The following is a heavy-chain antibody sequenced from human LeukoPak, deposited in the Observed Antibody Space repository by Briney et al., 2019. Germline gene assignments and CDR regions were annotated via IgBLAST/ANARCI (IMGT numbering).Heavy chain of an antibody. CDR2: IKQDGSEK. D-gene: IGHD3-22*01. CDR3: ARQYAEYYYDSGGYNDY. Sequence: GGSLRLSCASSGFTFSTYWMSWVRQAPGKGLEWVANIKQDGSEKYYVDSVRGRFTISRDNAKSSLYLPMDSLRVEDTAVYYCARQYAEYYYDSGGYNDYWGQGTLVTVSS. J-gene: IGHJ4*02. CDR1: GFTFSTYW. V-gene: IGHV3-7*05.